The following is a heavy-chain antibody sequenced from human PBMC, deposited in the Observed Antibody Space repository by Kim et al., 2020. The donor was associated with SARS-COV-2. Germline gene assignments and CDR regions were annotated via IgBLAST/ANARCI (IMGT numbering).Heavy chain of an antibody. CDR3: ATRRGVTGAFDI. J-gene: IGHJ3*02. D-gene: IGHD2-21*02. CDR1: GGSFSDYY. CDR2: INHRGST. Sequence: SETLSLTCAVYGGSFSDYYGSWIRQPPGKGLEWIGEINHRGSTNYNPSLKSRVTISVDTSKNQFSLKLNSVTAADTAVYYCATRRGVTGAFDIWGQGTMVTVSS. V-gene: IGHV4-34*01.